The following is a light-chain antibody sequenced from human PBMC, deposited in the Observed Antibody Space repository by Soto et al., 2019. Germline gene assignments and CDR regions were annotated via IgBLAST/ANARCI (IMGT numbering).Light chain of an antibody. CDR2: GAS. CDR3: QQYNNRPTWT. J-gene: IGKJ1*01. Sequence: EIVMTQSPATLSVSPGERVTLSCRARQSVGSNLAWYQQKPGQAPRLLIYGASTRATGIPARFSGSGSETEFTLSICSLQAEDSAVYFCQQYNNRPTWTFGQGTKVEIK. V-gene: IGKV3-15*01. CDR1: QSVGSN.